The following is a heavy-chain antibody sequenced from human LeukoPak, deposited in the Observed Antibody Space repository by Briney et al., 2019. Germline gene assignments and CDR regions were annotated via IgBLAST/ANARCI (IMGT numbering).Heavy chain of an antibody. CDR2: IKSKTDGGTT. J-gene: IGHJ5*02. V-gene: IGHV3-15*01. CDR3: TTDRQGGSGPLWPSGEDVLLWFGGEDWFDP. D-gene: IGHD3-10*01. Sequence: KTGGSLRLSCEASGFTFSAYAMTWVRQAPGKGLEWVGRIKSKTDGGTTDYAAPVEGRFTISRDDSKNTLYLQMNSLKTEDTAVYYCTTDRQGGSGPLWPSGEDVLLWFGGEDWFDPWGQGTLVTVSS. CDR1: GFTFSAYA.